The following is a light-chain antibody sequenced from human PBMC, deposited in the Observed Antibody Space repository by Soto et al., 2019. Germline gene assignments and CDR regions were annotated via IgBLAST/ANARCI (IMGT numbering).Light chain of an antibody. CDR2: DAS. J-gene: IGKJ4*01. CDR3: HQSSSTPLT. CDR1: QSVFNH. V-gene: IGKV1-39*01. Sequence: DVQMTQSPSSLSASVGDSVTITCRASQSVFNHVSWFQQRPGKGPKLLIYDASSLHAGVPSRFSGSGYGTDFTLTISTVQPEDAAIDYCHQSSSTPLTFGGGTRVERK.